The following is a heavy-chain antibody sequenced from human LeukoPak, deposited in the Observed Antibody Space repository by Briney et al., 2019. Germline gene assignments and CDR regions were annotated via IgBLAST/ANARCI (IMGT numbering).Heavy chain of an antibody. CDR3: AKELWGSYSIDY. V-gene: IGHV3-30*18. D-gene: IGHD1-26*01. J-gene: IGHJ4*02. CDR1: GFTFSSYG. Sequence: GGSLRLSCAASGFTFSSYGMHWVRQAPGKGLEWVAVISYDGSNKYYADSVKGRFTISRDNSKNTLYLQMNSLRAEDTAVYYCAKELWGSYSIDYGGQGTLVTVSS. CDR2: ISYDGSNK.